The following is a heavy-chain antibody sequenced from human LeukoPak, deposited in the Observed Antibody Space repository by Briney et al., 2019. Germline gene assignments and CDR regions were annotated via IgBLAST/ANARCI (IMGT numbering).Heavy chain of an antibody. Sequence: GASVKVSCKASGGTFGSYAISWVRQAPGQGLEWMGRIIPILGIANYAQKFQGRVTITADKSTSTAYMELSSLRSEDAAVYYCASYCSGGSCRPEYFQHWGQGTLVTVSS. D-gene: IGHD2-15*01. J-gene: IGHJ1*01. CDR1: GGTFGSYA. CDR2: IIPILGIA. V-gene: IGHV1-69*04. CDR3: ASYCSGGSCRPEYFQH.